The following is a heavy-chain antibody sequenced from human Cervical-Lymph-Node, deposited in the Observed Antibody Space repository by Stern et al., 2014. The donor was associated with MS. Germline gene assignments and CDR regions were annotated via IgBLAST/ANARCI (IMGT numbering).Heavy chain of an antibody. CDR2: IYHSGST. CDR3: ARRIGGFLDY. J-gene: IGHJ4*02. V-gene: IGHV4-38-2*02. D-gene: IGHD3-16*01. Sequence: QLQLQESGPGLVKPSETLSLTCTVSGYSISSGYYWGWIRQPPGKGLEWIGSIYHSGSTYYNPSLKSRVTISIDTAKNQFSLKRSSVTAADTAVYYCARRIGGFLDYWGQGTLVTVSS. CDR1: GYSISSGYY.